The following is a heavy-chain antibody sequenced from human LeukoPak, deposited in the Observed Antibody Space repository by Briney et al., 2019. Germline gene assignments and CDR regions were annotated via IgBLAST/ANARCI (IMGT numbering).Heavy chain of an antibody. V-gene: IGHV3-30-3*01. Sequence: QPGGSVRLSCAASGSTFSGYAMHWVRQAPGKGLEWVAVISYNGSNKYYADSVKGRFTISRDNSKNTLYLQMNSLRAEDTAVYYCARVLFESINSFPYYYYGMDVWGQGTTATVSS. CDR3: ARVLFESINSFPYYYYGMDV. CDR1: GSTFSGYA. D-gene: IGHD3-3*01. CDR2: ISYNGSNK. J-gene: IGHJ6*02.